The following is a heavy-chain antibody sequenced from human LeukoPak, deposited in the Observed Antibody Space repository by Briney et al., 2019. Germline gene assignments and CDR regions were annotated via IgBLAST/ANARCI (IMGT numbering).Heavy chain of an antibody. D-gene: IGHD3-22*01. V-gene: IGHV4-59*08. CDR3: ARRVQDYYYYDSSGYYYDSAFDI. CDR1: GGSISSYY. J-gene: IGHJ3*02. Sequence: PSETLSLTCTVSGGSISSYYWSWIRQPPGKGLEWIGYIYYSGSTNYNPSLKSRVTISVDTSKNQFSLKLSSVTAADTAVYYCARRVQDYYYYDSSGYYYDSAFDIWGQGTMVAVSS. CDR2: IYYSGST.